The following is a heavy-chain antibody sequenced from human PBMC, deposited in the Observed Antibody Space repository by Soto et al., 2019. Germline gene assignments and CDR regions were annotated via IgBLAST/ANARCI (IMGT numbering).Heavy chain of an antibody. CDR3: AASTATSSL. Sequence: QVQLVQSGAEVKKPGASVKVSCKASGYSFTNYGFSWVRQAPGQGLEWMGWINGYNGNTNCAPNLKGRFTMTTDTSTSTDYMELGSLTSADTAVYFCAASTATSSLWGQGTLVTVSS. V-gene: IGHV1-18*01. CDR1: GYSFTNYG. CDR2: INGYNGNT. J-gene: IGHJ4*02. D-gene: IGHD1-1*01.